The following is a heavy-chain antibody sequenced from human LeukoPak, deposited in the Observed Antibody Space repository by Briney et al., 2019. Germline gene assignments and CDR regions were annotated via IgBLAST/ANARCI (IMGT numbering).Heavy chain of an antibody. CDR2: SYGGGSP. D-gene: IGHD3-3*01. Sequence: GGSLRLSCAASGFTVSSNYMSWVRQAPGKGLEWVSVSYGGGSPYYADSVKGRFTISRDNSNYTLYLQMNSLRAEDTAVYYCARSEFLGTWGQGTLVTVSS. CDR3: ARSEFLGT. J-gene: IGHJ4*02. V-gene: IGHV3-53*01. CDR1: GFTVSSNY.